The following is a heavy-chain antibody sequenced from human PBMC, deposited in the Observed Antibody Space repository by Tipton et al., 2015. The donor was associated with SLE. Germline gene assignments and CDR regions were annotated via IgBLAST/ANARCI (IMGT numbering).Heavy chain of an antibody. V-gene: IGHV3-9*01. J-gene: IGHJ3*01. D-gene: IGHD6-19*01. CDR3: AKEVEVAGPGDDAFDV. Sequence: SLRLSCAATGFSFDHFAMHWVRHVPGKGLEWVAGISRHSSSIGYADSVKGRFTISRDNAKNSLYLQMNSLTIEDTAVYYCAKEVEVAGPGDDAFDVWGQGTKVTVSS. CDR2: ISRHSSSI. CDR1: GFSFDHFA.